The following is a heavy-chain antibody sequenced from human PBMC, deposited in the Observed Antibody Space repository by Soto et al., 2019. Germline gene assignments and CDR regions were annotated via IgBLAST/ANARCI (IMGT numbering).Heavy chain of an antibody. CDR3: ARFGAYYVSETYSDSP. CDR1: GGSISSGDSS. V-gene: IGHV4-30-2*01. J-gene: IGHJ5*02. D-gene: IGHD3-10*01. Sequence: SETLSPTCAVSGGSISSGDSSWSWIRQPPGKGLEWIGYIYHSGTTYYNPSLKSRVTISVDRSKNQFSLKLSSVTAADTAVYYCARFGAYYVSETYSDSPWGQGTLVTVSS. CDR2: IYHSGTT.